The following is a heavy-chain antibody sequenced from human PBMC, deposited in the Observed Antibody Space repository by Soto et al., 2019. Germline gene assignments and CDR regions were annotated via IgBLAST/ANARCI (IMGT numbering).Heavy chain of an antibody. CDR3: ARYRSGYDSSEYYFDY. J-gene: IGHJ4*02. Sequence: QLQLQESGPGLVKPSETLSLTCTVSGGSISSSSYYWGWIRQPPGKGLEWIGSIYYSGSTYYNPSLKSRVTISADTSKNQFSLKLSSVTAADTAVYYCARYRSGYDSSEYYFDYWGQGTLVTVSS. V-gene: IGHV4-39*01. CDR1: GGSISSSSYY. D-gene: IGHD3-22*01. CDR2: IYYSGST.